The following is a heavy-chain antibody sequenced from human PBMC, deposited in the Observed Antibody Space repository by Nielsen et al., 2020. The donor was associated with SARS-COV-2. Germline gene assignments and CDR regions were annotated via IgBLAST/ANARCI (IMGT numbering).Heavy chain of an antibody. D-gene: IGHD6-19*01. V-gene: IGHV3-9*01. CDR3: AKDIEQWLLVDGYRRFDP. Sequence: GGSLRLSCAASGFTFDDYAMHWVRQAPGKGLEWVSGISWNSGSIGYADSVKGRFTISRDNAKNSLYLQMNSLRAEDTALYYCAKDIEQWLLVDGYRRFDPWGQGTRVTVSS. CDR2: ISWNSGSI. J-gene: IGHJ5*02. CDR1: GFTFDDYA.